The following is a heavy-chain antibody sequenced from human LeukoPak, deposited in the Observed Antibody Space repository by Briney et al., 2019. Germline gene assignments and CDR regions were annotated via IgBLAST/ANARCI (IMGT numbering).Heavy chain of an antibody. D-gene: IGHD5-12*01. CDR3: ASGGIWGAATSSVWGYFDY. CDR2: IYYSGST. CDR1: GGSISSSSDY. J-gene: IGHJ4*02. Sequence: SETLSLTCTVSGGSISSSSDYWGWIRQPPGKGLEWIGIIYYSGSTYYNPSLKSRVTISVDTSKNQFSLKLSSVTAADTAVYYCASGGIWGAATSSVWGYFDYWGQGTLVTVSS. V-gene: IGHV4-39*07.